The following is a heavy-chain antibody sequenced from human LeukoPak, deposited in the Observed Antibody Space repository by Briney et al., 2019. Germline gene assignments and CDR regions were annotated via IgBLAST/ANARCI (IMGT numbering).Heavy chain of an antibody. CDR2: IIPIFGTA. CDR3: ARFLGEYFDY. Sequence: GASVKVSCKASGGTFSSYAISWVRQAPGQGLEWMGGIIPIFGTANYAQKFQGRVTVTTDESTSTAYMELSSLRSEDTAVYYCARFLGEYFDYWGQGTLVTVSS. CDR1: GGTFSSYA. J-gene: IGHJ4*02. D-gene: IGHD3-10*01. V-gene: IGHV1-69*05.